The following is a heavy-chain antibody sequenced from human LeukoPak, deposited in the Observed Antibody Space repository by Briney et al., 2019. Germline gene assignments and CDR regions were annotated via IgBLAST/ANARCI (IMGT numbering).Heavy chain of an antibody. CDR2: IYYSGST. V-gene: IGHV4-59*01. Sequence: SETLSLTCTVSGGSISSYYWSWIRQAPGKGLEWIGYIYYSGSTNYNPSLKSRVTISVDTSKNQFSLKLSSVTAADTAVYYCARYSGSSRGFDYWGQGTLVTVSS. D-gene: IGHD6-13*01. CDR3: ARYSGSSRGFDY. J-gene: IGHJ4*02. CDR1: GGSISSYY.